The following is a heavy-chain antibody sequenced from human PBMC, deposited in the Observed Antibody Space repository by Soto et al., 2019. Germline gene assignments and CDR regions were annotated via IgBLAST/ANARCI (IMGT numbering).Heavy chain of an antibody. CDR3: ARWDSSGYYYPRYYYYGMDV. CDR1: GYTFTSYD. CDR2: MDPNSGST. J-gene: IGHJ6*02. V-gene: IGHV1-8*01. Sequence: GASVKVSCKASGYTFTSYDINWVRQATGQGLEWMGWMDPNSGSTGYAQKLQGRVTMTRNTSISTAYMELSSLRSEDTAVYYCARWDSSGYYYPRYYYYGMDVCGQGTTVTVYS. D-gene: IGHD3-22*01.